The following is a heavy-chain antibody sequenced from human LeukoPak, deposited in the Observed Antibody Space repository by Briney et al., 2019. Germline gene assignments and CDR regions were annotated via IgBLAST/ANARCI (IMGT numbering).Heavy chain of an antibody. J-gene: IGHJ4*02. CDR1: GFTFSNAW. CDR2: IKSKTGGGTT. Sequence: GGSLRLSCAASGFTFSNAWMSWVRQAPGKGLEWVGRIKSKTGGGTTDYAAPVKGRFTISRDDSKNTLYLQMNSLKTEDTAVYYCTANYYDSSGYYYKDYWGQGTLVTVSS. CDR3: TANYYDSSGYYYKDY. V-gene: IGHV3-15*01. D-gene: IGHD3-22*01.